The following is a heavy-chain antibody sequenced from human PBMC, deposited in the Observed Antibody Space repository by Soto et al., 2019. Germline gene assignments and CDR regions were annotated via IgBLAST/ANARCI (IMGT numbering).Heavy chain of an antibody. D-gene: IGHD5-18*01. J-gene: IGHJ6*02. V-gene: IGHV3-30*18. CDR1: GFTFSSYG. CDR3: AKDRGGYSYGYGYYGMDV. CDR2: ISYDGSNK. Sequence: QVQLVESGGGVVQPGRSLRLSCAASGFTFSSYGMHWVRQAPGKGLEWVAVISYDGSNKYYADSVKGRFTISRDNSKNSLYLQMNSLRAEDTAVYYCAKDRGGYSYGYGYYGMDVWGQGTTVTVSS.